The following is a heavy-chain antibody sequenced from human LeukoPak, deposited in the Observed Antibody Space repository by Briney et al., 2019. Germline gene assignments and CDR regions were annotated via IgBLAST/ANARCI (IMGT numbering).Heavy chain of an antibody. V-gene: IGHV4-34*01. Sequence: SETLSLTCAVYGGSFSGYYWSWIRQPPGKGLEWIGEINHSGSTNYNPSLKSRVTISVDTSKNQFSLKLSSVTAADTAVYYCARRGYYPPAGDYWGQGTLVTVSS. CDR1: GGSFSGYY. CDR2: INHSGST. J-gene: IGHJ4*02. D-gene: IGHD3-3*01. CDR3: ARRGYYPPAGDY.